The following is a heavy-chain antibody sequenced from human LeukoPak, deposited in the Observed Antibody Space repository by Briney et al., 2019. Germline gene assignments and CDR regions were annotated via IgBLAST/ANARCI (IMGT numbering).Heavy chain of an antibody. V-gene: IGHV3-7*01. CDR1: GFIFSSYW. Sequence: PGGSLRLSCAASGFIFSSYWMSWVRQAPGKGLEWAANIKQDGSEKYYVDSVKGRFTISRDNAKHSLSLQMNSLRAEDTAVYYCARDRLYGPPDYWGQGTLVTVSS. CDR2: IKQDGSEK. CDR3: ARDRLYGPPDY. D-gene: IGHD4-17*01. J-gene: IGHJ4*02.